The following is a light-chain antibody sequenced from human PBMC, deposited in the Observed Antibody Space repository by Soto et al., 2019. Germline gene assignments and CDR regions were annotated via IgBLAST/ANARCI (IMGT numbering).Light chain of an antibody. CDR3: ALYIGSGIVV. CDR1: SGSVSTSYY. J-gene: IGLJ2*01. Sequence: QTVVTQEPSFSVSPGGTVTLTCGLSSGSVSTSYYPSWYQQTPGQAPRTLIYSTNTRSSGVPDRFSGSILGSKAALTITGAQADDESDYYCALYIGSGIVVFGDGTKLTVL. V-gene: IGLV8-61*01. CDR2: STN.